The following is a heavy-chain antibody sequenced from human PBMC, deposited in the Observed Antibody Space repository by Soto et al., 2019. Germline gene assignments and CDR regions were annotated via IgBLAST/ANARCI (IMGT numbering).Heavy chain of an antibody. CDR2: ISGGSSYI. CDR1: GFTFSRSS. Sequence: GGSLRLSCAASGFTFSRSSMNWVRQAPGKGLEWVSSISGGSSYIYYADSLKGRFTISRDKAKNLLYLQMNSLRADDTAVYYCARAGVHLMDTPFYHYSMDVWGQGTTVTVSS. D-gene: IGHD2-21*01. V-gene: IGHV3-21*01. CDR3: ARAGVHLMDTPFYHYSMDV. J-gene: IGHJ6*02.